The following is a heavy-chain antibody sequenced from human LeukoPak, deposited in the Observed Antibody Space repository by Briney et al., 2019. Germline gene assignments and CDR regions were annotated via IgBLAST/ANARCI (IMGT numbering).Heavy chain of an antibody. CDR1: GFTFSSYA. V-gene: IGHV3-23*01. J-gene: IGHJ4*02. D-gene: IGHD5-18*01. CDR3: ARDVNSYALCGH. CDR2: ISGSGGST. Sequence: GGSLRLSCAASGFTFSSYAMSWVRQAPGKGLEWVSAISGSGGSTYYADSVKGRFTISRDNSRNMLYLQMNSLRAEDTAVYYCARDVNSYALCGHWGQGTLVTVSS.